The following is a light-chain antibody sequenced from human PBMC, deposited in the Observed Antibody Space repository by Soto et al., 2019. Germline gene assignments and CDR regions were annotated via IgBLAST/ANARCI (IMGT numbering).Light chain of an antibody. Sequence: QPVLTQPPSASGTPGQRVTISCSGSSSNIGTNTVSWYQQVPGTAPKLLIYSNTQRPSGVPDRFSGSKSGTSASLAISGLQSEDEADYYCAAWDDSLNGWVFGGGTKLTVL. CDR2: SNT. CDR3: AAWDDSLNGWV. J-gene: IGLJ3*02. CDR1: SSNIGTNT. V-gene: IGLV1-44*01.